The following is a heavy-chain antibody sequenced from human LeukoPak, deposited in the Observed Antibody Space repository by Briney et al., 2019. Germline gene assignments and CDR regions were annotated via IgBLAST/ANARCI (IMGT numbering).Heavy chain of an antibody. CDR1: GFTVSSSNY. V-gene: IGHV3-66*01. CDR2: IYTGGTT. Sequence: GGSLRLSCAASGFTVSSSNYMNWVRQAPGKGLEWVSGIYTGGTTYYTDSVKGRFTISRDNPNNTLYLQVHSLRAEDTAVYYCAREISRVGIWGQGTLVTVSS. CDR3: AREISRVGI. D-gene: IGHD1-26*01. J-gene: IGHJ4*02.